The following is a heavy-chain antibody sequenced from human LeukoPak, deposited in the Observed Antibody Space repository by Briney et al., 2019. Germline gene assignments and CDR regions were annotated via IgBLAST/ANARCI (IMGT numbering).Heavy chain of an antibody. CDR2: IYSGGGT. CDR1: GFTVSSNY. Sequence: GGSLRLSCAASGFTVSSNYMSWVRQAPGKGLEWVSLIYSGGGTYYADSVKGRFTISRDHSKNTLYLQMDSLRAEDTAVYYCATRELYTSSWSSFDYWGQGTLVTVSS. D-gene: IGHD6-13*01. J-gene: IGHJ4*02. V-gene: IGHV3-53*01. CDR3: ATRELYTSSWSSFDY.